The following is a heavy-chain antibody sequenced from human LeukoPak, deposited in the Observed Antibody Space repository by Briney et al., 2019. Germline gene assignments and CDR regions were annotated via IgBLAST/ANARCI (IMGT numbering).Heavy chain of an antibody. CDR2: ISGSGGST. CDR1: GFTFSSYA. Sequence: PGGSLRLSCAASGFTFSSYAISWVRQAPGKGLEWVSAISGSGGSTYYADSVKGRFTISRDNSKNTLYLQMNSLRAEDTAVYYCAKSGSYHWYFDLWGRGTLVTVSS. CDR3: AKSGSYHWYFDL. J-gene: IGHJ2*01. V-gene: IGHV3-23*01. D-gene: IGHD1-26*01.